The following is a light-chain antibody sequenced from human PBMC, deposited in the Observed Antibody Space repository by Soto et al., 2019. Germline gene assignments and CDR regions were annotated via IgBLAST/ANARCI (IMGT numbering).Light chain of an antibody. Sequence: QSALTQPASVSGSPGQSITISCTGTSSDVGSYNLVSWYQQHPGKAPKLMIYEGSKRPSGVSNRFSGYKSGNTACLTISGLQAEDEADYYCCSYAGSSTFVVFGGGTKLTVL. CDR2: EGS. J-gene: IGLJ2*01. V-gene: IGLV2-23*01. CDR3: CSYAGSSTFVV. CDR1: SSDVGSYNL.